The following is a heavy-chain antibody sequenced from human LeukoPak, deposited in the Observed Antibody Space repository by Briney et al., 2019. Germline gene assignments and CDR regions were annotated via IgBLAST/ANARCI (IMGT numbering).Heavy chain of an antibody. CDR1: GYSISSGYY. Sequence: PWETLALTCAVSGYSISSGYYWGWIRQPPGKGLEWIGSIYHSGSTYYNPSLKSRVTISVDTSKNQFSLKLSSVTAADTAVYYCAKGPAAYWRYWGQGTLVTVSS. V-gene: IGHV4-38-2*01. D-gene: IGHD2-2*01. CDR3: AKGPAAYWRY. J-gene: IGHJ4*02. CDR2: IYHSGST.